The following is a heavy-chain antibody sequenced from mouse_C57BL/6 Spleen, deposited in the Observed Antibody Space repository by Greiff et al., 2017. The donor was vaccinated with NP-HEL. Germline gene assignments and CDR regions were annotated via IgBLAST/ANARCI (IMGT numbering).Heavy chain of an antibody. CDR1: GYTFTDYY. D-gene: IGHD2-4*01. J-gene: IGHJ1*03. CDR3: ARFDYTLGFDV. CDR2: INPNNGGT. Sequence: VQLQQSGPELVKPGASVKISCKASGYTFTDYYMNWVKQSHGKSLEWIGDINPNNGGTSYNQKFKGKATLTVDKSSSTAYMELRSLTSEDSAVYYRARFDYTLGFDVWGTGTTVTVSS. V-gene: IGHV1-26*01.